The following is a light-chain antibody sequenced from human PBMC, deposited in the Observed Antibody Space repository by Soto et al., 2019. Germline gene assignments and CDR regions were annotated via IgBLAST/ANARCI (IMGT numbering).Light chain of an antibody. V-gene: IGKV3-15*01. Sequence: DIVMTQSPATLSLSPGERVTLSFRASQFISNSLAWYQQRPGQLPRLLIYGASTRAAGISARFSGSGSGTEFTLTISSLQSEDFAVYYCQQSGSSSWTFGQGTKVDIK. CDR2: GAS. CDR1: QFISNS. J-gene: IGKJ1*01. CDR3: QQSGSSSWT.